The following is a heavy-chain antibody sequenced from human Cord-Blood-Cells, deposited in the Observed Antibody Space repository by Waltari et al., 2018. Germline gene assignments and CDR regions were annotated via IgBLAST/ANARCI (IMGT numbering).Heavy chain of an antibody. CDR1: GGTFSSYA. J-gene: IGHJ4*02. D-gene: IGHD3-3*01. CDR2: IIPIFCTA. Sequence: QVQLVQSGAEVKKPGSSVKVSCKASGGTFSSYAISWVRPAPGQGLEWMGGIIPIFCTANHAQQFQGRVTITADESTSTAYMELSSLRSEDTAVYYGARTDYDFWSGYDYWGQGTLVTVSS. V-gene: IGHV1-69*01. CDR3: ARTDYDFWSGYDY.